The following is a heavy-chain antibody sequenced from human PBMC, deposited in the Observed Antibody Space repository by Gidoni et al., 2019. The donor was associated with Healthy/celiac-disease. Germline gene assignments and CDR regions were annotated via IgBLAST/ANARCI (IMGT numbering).Heavy chain of an antibody. V-gene: IGHV1-69*01. Sequence: QVQLVQSGAEVKKPGSSVKVSCKASGGTFSSYAISWVRQAPGQGLEWMGGIIPIIGTANYAQKFQGRVTITADESTSTAYMELSSLRSEDTAVYYCARNQDGNDYGDYGGFDYWGQGTLVTVSS. D-gene: IGHD4-17*01. J-gene: IGHJ4*02. CDR2: IIPIIGTA. CDR1: GGTFSSYA. CDR3: ARNQDGNDYGDYGGFDY.